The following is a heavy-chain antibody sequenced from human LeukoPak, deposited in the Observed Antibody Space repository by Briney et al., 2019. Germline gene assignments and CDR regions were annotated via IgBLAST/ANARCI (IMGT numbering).Heavy chain of an antibody. CDR1: GFTFSSYA. CDR3: AKGQAGYSSGHRGGIDY. Sequence: GGSLRLSCAASGFTFSSYAVYWVRQAPGKGLEWVAVIWYGGSNKYYADSVKGRFTISRDNSKNTLYLQMNSLRAEDTAVYYCAKGQAGYSSGHRGGIDYWGQGTLVTVSS. V-gene: IGHV3-30*02. J-gene: IGHJ4*02. CDR2: IWYGGSNK. D-gene: IGHD6-19*01.